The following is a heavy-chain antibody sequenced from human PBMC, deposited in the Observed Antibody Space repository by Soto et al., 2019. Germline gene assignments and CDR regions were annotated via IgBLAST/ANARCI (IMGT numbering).Heavy chain of an antibody. Sequence: SETLSLTCAVSGDSISRGYHWAWIRQSPTKGLEWIASIYHTGTTYYSPSLKSRVTIALDTSKSLVSLRLNSVTAADTAVYYCARLVGVAISPWGQGTLVTVSS. J-gene: IGHJ4*02. CDR3: ARLVGVAISP. CDR2: IYHTGTT. V-gene: IGHV4-38-2*01. CDR1: GDSISRGYH. D-gene: IGHD2-21*01.